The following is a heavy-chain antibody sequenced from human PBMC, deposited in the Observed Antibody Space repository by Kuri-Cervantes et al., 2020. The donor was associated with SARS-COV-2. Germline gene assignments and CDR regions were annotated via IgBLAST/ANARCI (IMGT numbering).Heavy chain of an antibody. CDR1: GGSISSSSYY. D-gene: IGHD3-3*01. J-gene: IGHJ4*02. Sequence: GSLRLSCTVSGGSISSSSYYWGWIRQPPGKGLEWIGSMYYSGSTYYNPSLKSRVTISVDTSKNQFSLKLSSVTAADTAVYYCARRSTSITIFGVVNINPFDYWGQGTLVTVSS. CDR3: ARRSTSITIFGVVNINPFDY. V-gene: IGHV4-39*01. CDR2: MYYSGST.